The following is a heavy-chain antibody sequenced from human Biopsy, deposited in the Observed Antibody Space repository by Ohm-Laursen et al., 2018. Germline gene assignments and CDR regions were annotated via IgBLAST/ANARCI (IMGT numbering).Heavy chain of an antibody. J-gene: IGHJ4*02. CDR3: AKDRLYLGAGSFNFDS. CDR1: GYTFDDHS. D-gene: IGHD3-16*01. CDR2: ITWNSGVM. V-gene: IGHV3-9*01. Sequence: SLRLSCAASGYTFDDHSMHWVRQVPGRGLEWVSSITWNSGVMDYADSVRGRFTISRDNAKNSLYLQMNSLRAEDTALYYCAKDRLYLGAGSFNFDSWGQGTLVTVSS.